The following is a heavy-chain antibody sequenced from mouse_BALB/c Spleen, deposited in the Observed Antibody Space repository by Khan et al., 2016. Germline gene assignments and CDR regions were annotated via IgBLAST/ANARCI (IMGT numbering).Heavy chain of an antibody. Sequence: QVTPKESGPGILQPSQTLSLTCSFSGFSLSTSGMGVGWIRQPSGKGLEWLAHIWWDDDKRYNTALKRRLTISKDTSSNQVFLKIASVDTADTATYYCARIEGGRAMDYWGQGTSVTVSS. D-gene: IGHD3-3*01. CDR3: ARIEGGRAMDY. CDR1: GFSLSTSGMG. J-gene: IGHJ4*01. CDR2: IWWDDDK. V-gene: IGHV8-11*01.